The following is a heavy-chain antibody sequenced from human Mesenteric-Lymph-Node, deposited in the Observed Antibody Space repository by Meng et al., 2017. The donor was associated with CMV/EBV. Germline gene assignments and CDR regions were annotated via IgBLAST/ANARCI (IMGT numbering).Heavy chain of an antibody. J-gene: IGHJ6*02. V-gene: IGHV3-21*01. CDR3: ARGADPYGLDV. CDR2: ISSSSSYI. Sequence: GGSLRLSCAASGFTFSSYSMNWVRQAPGKGLEWVSCISSSSSYIYNADSMKGRFTIPRDISKNTLYLQMNRLRREDTAVYYCARGADPYGLDVWGQGTTVTVSS. CDR1: GFTFSSYS.